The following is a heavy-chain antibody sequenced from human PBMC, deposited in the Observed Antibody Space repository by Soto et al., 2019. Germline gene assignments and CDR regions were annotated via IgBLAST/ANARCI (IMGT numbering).Heavy chain of an antibody. D-gene: IGHD3-10*01. CDR2: ISSSSSYI. CDR1: GFTFSSYS. Sequence: GGSLRLSGAASGFTFSSYSMTWVRQAPGKGLEWVSSISSSSSYIYYADSVKGRFTISRDNAKNSLYLQMNSLRAEDTAVYYCAQGRGIGFDYWGQGTLVTVSS. CDR3: AQGRGIGFDY. J-gene: IGHJ4*02. V-gene: IGHV3-21*01.